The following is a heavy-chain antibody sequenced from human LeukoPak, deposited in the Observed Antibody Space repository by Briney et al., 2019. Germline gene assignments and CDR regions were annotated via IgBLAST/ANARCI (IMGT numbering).Heavy chain of an antibody. D-gene: IGHD2-15*01. CDR1: GYTFTGSY. J-gene: IGHJ4*02. CDR3: ARETGYCSGGRCYFIY. CDR2: ISPNSGGT. V-gene: IGHV1-2*02. Sequence: ASVKVSCKASGYTFTGSYIHWVRQAPAQGLEWMGWISPNSGGTSSAQKFQGRVTMTRDTSVSTAYMELSRLRSDDTALYYCARETGYCSGGRCYFIYWGQGTLVTVSS.